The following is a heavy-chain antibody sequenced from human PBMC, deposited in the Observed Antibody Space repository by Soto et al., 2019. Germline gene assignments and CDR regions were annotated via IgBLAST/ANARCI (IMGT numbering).Heavy chain of an antibody. V-gene: IGHV3-23*01. Sequence: GSLSLSCAASGFTFSSYAMSWVRQAPGKGLEWVSAISGSGGSTYYADSVKGRFTISRDNSKNTLYLQMNSLRAEDTAVYYCAMEMATISGFDYWGQGTLVTVSS. D-gene: IGHD5-12*01. CDR1: GFTFSSYA. CDR3: AMEMATISGFDY. J-gene: IGHJ4*02. CDR2: ISGSGGST.